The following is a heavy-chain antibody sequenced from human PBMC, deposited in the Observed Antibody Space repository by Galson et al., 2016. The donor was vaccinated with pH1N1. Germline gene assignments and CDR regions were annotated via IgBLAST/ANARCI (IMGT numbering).Heavy chain of an antibody. CDR3: ARAVGAAGGY. Sequence: SLRLSCAASGFTFTSYWMHWVRQAPGKGLEWVTNINQDGSEKYYVDSVKGRFTISRDNAKNSLYLQMNSLRAEDTALYYFARAVGAAGGYWGQGTLVTVSS. CDR2: INQDGSEK. CDR1: GFTFTSYW. D-gene: IGHD6-25*01. J-gene: IGHJ4*02. V-gene: IGHV3-7*01.